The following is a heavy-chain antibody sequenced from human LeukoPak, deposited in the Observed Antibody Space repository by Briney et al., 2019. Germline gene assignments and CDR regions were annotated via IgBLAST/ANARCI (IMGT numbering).Heavy chain of an antibody. J-gene: IGHJ5*02. CDR1: GGSFSGYY. V-gene: IGHV4-34*01. CDR2: INHSGST. CDR3: ASPRSSNWFDP. Sequence: SETLSLTCAVYGGSFSGYYWSWIRQPPGKGLEWIGEINHSGSTNYNPSLKSRVTISVDTSKNQFSLKLSSVTAADTAVYYCASPRSSNWFDPWGQEPWSPSPQ.